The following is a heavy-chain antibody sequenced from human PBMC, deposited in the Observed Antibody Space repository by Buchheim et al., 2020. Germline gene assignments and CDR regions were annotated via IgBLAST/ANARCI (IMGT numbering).Heavy chain of an antibody. J-gene: IGHJ4*02. CDR1: GFNFIDYY. CDR3: ARVHCSGGSCYFRDYYFDY. D-gene: IGHD2-15*01. V-gene: IGHV3-11*01. Sequence: QVLLLESGGGLVKPGGSLRLSCAASGFNFIDYYMSWIRQAPGKGLEWISYISSSRSTISYAGSVKGRFTISRDSAKNSLYLQMDNLRAEDTAMYYCARVHCSGGSCYFRDYYFDYWGRGTL. CDR2: ISSSRSTI.